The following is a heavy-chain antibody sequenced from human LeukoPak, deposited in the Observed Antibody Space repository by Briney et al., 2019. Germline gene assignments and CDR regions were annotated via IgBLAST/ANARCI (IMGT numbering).Heavy chain of an antibody. D-gene: IGHD1-26*01. CDR1: GGSISSYS. V-gene: IGHV4-4*07. J-gene: IGHJ3*02. Sequence: SETLSLTCTVPGGSISSYSWSWIRQPAGKGLQRIGRIYTSGSTNYNPSLKSRVTMSVDTSKNQFSLKLSSVTAADTAVYYCARDRGGSYSAFDIWGQGTMVTVSS. CDR2: IYTSGST. CDR3: ARDRGGSYSAFDI.